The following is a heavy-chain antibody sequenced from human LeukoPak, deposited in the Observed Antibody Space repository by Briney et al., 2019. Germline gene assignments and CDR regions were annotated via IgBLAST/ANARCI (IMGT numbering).Heavy chain of an antibody. CDR1: GGTFSSYA. CDR2: IIPISGTA. V-gene: IGHV1-69*05. CDR3: ARDPLDLKGPSI. Sequence: ASVKVSCKASGGTFSSYAISWVRQAPGQGLEWMGGIIPISGTANYAQKFQGRVTITTDESTSTAYMELSSLRSEDTAVYYCARDPLDLKGPSIWGQGTLVTVSS. D-gene: IGHD2/OR15-2a*01. J-gene: IGHJ4*02.